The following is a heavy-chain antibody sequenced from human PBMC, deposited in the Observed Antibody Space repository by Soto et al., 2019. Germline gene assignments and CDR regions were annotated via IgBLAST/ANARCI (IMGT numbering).Heavy chain of an antibody. V-gene: IGHV1-8*01. Sequence: QVQLVQSGAEVKKPGASVKVSCKASGYTFTSYDINWVRQATGQGLEWMGWMNPNSGNTAYAQKLLGRVTMTRNTSISSSYMELSSLRSEDTVVYYCARDSTRGFDPWGQGTLVTVSS. CDR2: MNPNSGNT. CDR3: ARDSTRGFDP. J-gene: IGHJ5*02. CDR1: GYTFTSYD. D-gene: IGHD4-4*01.